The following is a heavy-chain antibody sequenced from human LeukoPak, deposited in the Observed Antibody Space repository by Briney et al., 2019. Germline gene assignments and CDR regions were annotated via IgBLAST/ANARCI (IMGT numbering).Heavy chain of an antibody. CDR2: IRSKANSYAT. CDR1: GFTFSGSA. J-gene: IGHJ6*02. Sequence: PGGSLKRSCAASGFTFSGSAMHWVRQASGKGLEWVGRIRSKANSYATAYAASVKGRFTISRDDSKNTAYLQMNSLKTEDTAVYYCTRHEGIAVAGERYYYYYYGMDVWGQGTTVTVSS. CDR3: TRHEGIAVAGERYYYYYYGMDV. D-gene: IGHD6-19*01. V-gene: IGHV3-73*01.